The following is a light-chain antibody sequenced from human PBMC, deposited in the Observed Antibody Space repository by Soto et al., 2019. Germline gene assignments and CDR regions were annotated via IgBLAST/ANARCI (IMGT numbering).Light chain of an antibody. CDR1: QSFSSAN. V-gene: IGKV3-20*01. CDR3: QQSHSSSPT. J-gene: IGKJ1*01. Sequence: EIVLTQSPALLSVSPGERVTLSCRASQSFSSANLAWYQQKPGQAPRLLIYAASTRATGIPDRFSGSGSGTDFTLTITRLEPEDFAVFYCQQSHSSSPTFGQGTKVDIK. CDR2: AAS.